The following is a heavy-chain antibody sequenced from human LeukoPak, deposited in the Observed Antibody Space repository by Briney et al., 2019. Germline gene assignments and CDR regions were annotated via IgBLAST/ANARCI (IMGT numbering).Heavy chain of an antibody. CDR2: ISYDGIDK. CDR3: AKGESGDSGWYGDY. CDR1: GFTFSNYA. V-gene: IGHV3-30*18. Sequence: PGGSLRLSCAASGFTFSNYAMHWVRQAPGKGLEWVAVISYDGIDKYYADSVKGRFTISRDNSKNTLFLQMNSLRAEDTAMYYCAKGESGDSGWYGDYWGQGTLVTVSS. D-gene: IGHD6-19*01. J-gene: IGHJ4*02.